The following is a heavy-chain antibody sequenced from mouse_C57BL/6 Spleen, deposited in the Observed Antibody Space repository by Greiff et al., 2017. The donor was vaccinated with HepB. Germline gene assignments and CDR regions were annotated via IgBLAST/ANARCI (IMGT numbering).Heavy chain of an antibody. CDR2: IDPSDSYT. J-gene: IGHJ4*01. Sequence: QVQLQQPGAELVRPGPSVKLSCKASGYTFTSYWMHWVKQRPGQGLEWIGVIDPSDSYTNYNQKFKGKATLTVDTSSSTAYMQLSSLTSEDSAVYYCARERVTTVVAKAMDYWGQGTSVTVSS. V-gene: IGHV1-59*01. CDR1: GYTFTSYW. D-gene: IGHD1-1*01. CDR3: ARERVTTVVAKAMDY.